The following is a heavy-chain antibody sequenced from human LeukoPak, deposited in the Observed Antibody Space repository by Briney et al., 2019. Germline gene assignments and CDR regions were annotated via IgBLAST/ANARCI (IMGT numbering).Heavy chain of an antibody. CDR1: GGSIRSSSYY. J-gene: IGHJ4*02. CDR3: ARQNSGRGFFYFDY. Sequence: SETLSLTCTVSGGSIRSSSYYWGWIRQPPGKGLEWIGSIHYSGSTYYNPSLKSRVTISVDTSKNQFSLKLSSVTVADTAVYYCARQNSGRGFFYFDYWGRGTLVTVSS. CDR2: IHYSGST. V-gene: IGHV4-39*01. D-gene: IGHD2-15*01.